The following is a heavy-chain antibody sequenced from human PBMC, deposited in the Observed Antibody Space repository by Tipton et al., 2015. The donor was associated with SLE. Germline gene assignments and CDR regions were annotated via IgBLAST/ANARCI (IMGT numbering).Heavy chain of an antibody. CDR2: IDYNGNN. D-gene: IGHD4-17*01. Sequence: LRLSCSVSHGSINSNTYYWAWIRPPPGKGLEWIGTIDYNGNNQYYQSSLKGRVTISVDASRNQFSLRVRSVTAADTAVYYCARRVGYGDYPGGYDYWGQGTLVTVSS. J-gene: IGHJ4*02. CDR3: ARRVGYGDYPGGYDY. CDR1: HGSINSNTYY. V-gene: IGHV4-39*01.